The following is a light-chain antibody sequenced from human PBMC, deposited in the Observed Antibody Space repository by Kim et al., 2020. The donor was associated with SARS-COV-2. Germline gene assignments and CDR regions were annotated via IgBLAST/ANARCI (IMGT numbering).Light chain of an antibody. V-gene: IGLV3-1*01. CDR2: QDE. CDR1: RLGNKY. CDR3: QVWDSTTTV. Sequence: SVSPGQTVSITCSGDRLGNKYVCWYQQKPGQSPVVVLYQDERRPSGIPERFSGSNSGNTATLTISGTQALDEADYYCQVWDSTTTVFGGGTQLTVL. J-gene: IGLJ2*01.